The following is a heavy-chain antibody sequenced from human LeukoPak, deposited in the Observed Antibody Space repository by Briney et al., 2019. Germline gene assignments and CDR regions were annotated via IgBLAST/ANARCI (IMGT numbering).Heavy chain of an antibody. J-gene: IGHJ3*02. CDR1: GFTFADYG. Sequence: AGSLRLSCVASGFTFADYGMSWVRQPPGKGREWVSCIDWSDRSTGYADSVKGRFTISRDNAKNTLYLQMISLRAEDTAFYFCTKDRSGYYDGAFDIWGQGTTVTVSS. CDR3: TKDRSGYYDGAFDI. V-gene: IGHV3-20*04. CDR2: IDWSDRST. D-gene: IGHD3-22*01.